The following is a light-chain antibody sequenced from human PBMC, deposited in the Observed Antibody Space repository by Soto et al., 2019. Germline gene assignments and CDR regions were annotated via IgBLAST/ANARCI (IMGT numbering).Light chain of an antibody. CDR2: DAS. Sequence: EVTHSASAVSASVVYRVTIACQASQDISNYLNWYQQKPGKAPKLLIYDASNLETGVPSRFSGSGSGTDFTFTISSLQPEDIATYYCQQYDNLPSITFGQVTRLAI. V-gene: IGKV1-33*01. CDR3: QQYDNLPSIT. CDR1: QDISNY. J-gene: IGKJ5*01.